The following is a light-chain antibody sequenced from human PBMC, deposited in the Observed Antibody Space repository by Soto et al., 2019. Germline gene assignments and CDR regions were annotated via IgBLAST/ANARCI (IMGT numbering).Light chain of an antibody. CDR2: AAS. J-gene: IGKJ2*02. CDR3: QQCYITPST. CDR1: QSISSY. Sequence: DLQMTQSPSSLSASVGDRVTITCRASQSISSYLNWYQQKPGKAPKLLIYAASSLQSGVPSRFSGSGSETDFTLTISSLQPEDFATYYCQQCYITPSTFGQGTKLEIK. V-gene: IGKV1-39*01.